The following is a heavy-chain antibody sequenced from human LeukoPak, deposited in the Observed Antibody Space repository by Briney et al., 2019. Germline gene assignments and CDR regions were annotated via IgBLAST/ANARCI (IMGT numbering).Heavy chain of an antibody. CDR1: GYTFTSYG. CDR2: ISAYNGNT. D-gene: IGHD3-10*01. V-gene: IGHV1-18*01. J-gene: IGHJ6*03. Sequence: GASVKVSCKASGYTFTSYGISWVRQAPGQGLEWMGWISAYNGNTNYAQKLQGRATMTTDTSTSTAYMELRSLRSDDTAVYYCARDHRAVRGVTYYYYYYMDVWGKGTTVTVSS. CDR3: ARDHRAVRGVTYYYYYYMDV.